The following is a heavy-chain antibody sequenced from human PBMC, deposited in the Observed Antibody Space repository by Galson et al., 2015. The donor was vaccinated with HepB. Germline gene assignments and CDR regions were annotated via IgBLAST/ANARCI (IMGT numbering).Heavy chain of an antibody. J-gene: IGHJ4*02. CDR1: GFNFDDYA. CDR3: VKEGGGVSLIVGNYFDY. Sequence: SLRLSCAASGFNFDDYAMHWVRQAPGKGLEWVSGISWNSNRIVYADSVKGRFTISRDNAEKSLFLHMSSLRPEDTAIYYCVKEGGGVSLIVGNYFDYWGRGTLVTVSS. CDR2: ISWNSNRI. V-gene: IGHV3-9*01. D-gene: IGHD2/OR15-2a*01.